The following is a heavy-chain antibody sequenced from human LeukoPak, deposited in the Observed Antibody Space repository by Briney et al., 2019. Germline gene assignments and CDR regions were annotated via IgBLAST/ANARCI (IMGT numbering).Heavy chain of an antibody. D-gene: IGHD3-10*01. Sequence: PGGSLRLSCAASGFTFSSFGMSWARQAPGRGLEWVSGVSATGGSTFYADSVKGRFTISRDNSKNTLYLQMNSLRAEDTAVYYCAKRGPGSPQSGKYYFDYWGQGTLVTVSS. J-gene: IGHJ4*02. V-gene: IGHV3-23*01. CDR3: AKRGPGSPQSGKYYFDY. CDR1: GFTFSSFG. CDR2: VSATGGST.